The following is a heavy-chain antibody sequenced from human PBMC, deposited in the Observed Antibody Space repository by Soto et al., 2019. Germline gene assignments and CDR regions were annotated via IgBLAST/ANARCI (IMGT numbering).Heavy chain of an antibody. CDR3: ARPLWRDDYNWGYFDL. V-gene: IGHV3-30-3*01. J-gene: IGHJ2*01. CDR1: GFTFSSYA. D-gene: IGHD4-4*01. CDR2: ISYDGSNK. Sequence: QVQLVESGGGVVQPGRSLRLSCAASGFTFSSYAMHWVRQAPGKGLEWVAVISYDGSNKYYAYSVKGRFTISRDNSKNTLYLQMNSLRAEDTALYYCARPLWRDDYNWGYFDLWGRGSLVTVSS.